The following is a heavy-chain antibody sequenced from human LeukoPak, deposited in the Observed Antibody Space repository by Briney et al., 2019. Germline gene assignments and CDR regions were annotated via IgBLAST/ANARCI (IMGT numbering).Heavy chain of an antibody. Sequence: PSETLSLTCNVSGGSINSSGHYWGWIRQPPGKGLEWLGSLWHSGSTYYNPSLKSRVTISIDTSNIHFSLKLNSVTAADAAVYYCARVLSFRNRIGVVRGVIRHDAFDIWGQGTMVTVSS. J-gene: IGHJ3*02. V-gene: IGHV4-39*02. D-gene: IGHD3-10*01. CDR1: GGSINSSGHY. CDR3: ARVLSFRNRIGVVRGVIRHDAFDI. CDR2: LWHSGST.